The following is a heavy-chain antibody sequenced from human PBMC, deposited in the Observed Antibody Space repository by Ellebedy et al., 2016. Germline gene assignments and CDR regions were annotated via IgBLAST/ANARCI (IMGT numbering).Heavy chain of an antibody. J-gene: IGHJ4*02. Sequence: GESLKISXAASGFAFTDYAINWVRQSPSKGLEWVSSINGRGDRTYYADSVKGRFTISRDNSKNVLYLQMNGLRAEDTAIYYCARDKGSGWNFFDYWGQGTLVTVSS. V-gene: IGHV3-23*01. CDR1: GFAFTDYA. CDR2: INGRGDRT. CDR3: ARDKGSGWNFFDY. D-gene: IGHD6-19*01.